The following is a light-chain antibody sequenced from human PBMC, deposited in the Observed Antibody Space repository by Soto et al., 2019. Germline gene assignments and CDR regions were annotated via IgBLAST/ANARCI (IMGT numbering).Light chain of an antibody. CDR3: QEYVSTPAFH. CDR2: GAS. Sequence: EIVITQSPATLSVSPGERATLSCRASQSVSSNLAWYQQKPGQAPRPLIDGASTKATGIPGRFSGSGSATTYTLTIRRQGSEDFAGYYCQEYVSTPAFHFGPGTKVDI. CDR1: QSVSSN. V-gene: IGKV3-15*01. J-gene: IGKJ2*01.